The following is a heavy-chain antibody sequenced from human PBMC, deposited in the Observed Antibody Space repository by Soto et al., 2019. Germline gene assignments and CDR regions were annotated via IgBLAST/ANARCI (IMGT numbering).Heavy chain of an antibody. D-gene: IGHD3-22*01. CDR1: GFTFSNYW. CDR2: INDQGGSP. Sequence: GGSLRLSCAASGFTFSNYWMHWVRQAPGKGLVWISRINDQGGSPTYADSVKGRFTISRDNSKNTLYLQMNSLRAEDTAVYYCAKKGYYDTSGYPIRYFEYWGQGTLVTVSS. V-gene: IGHV3-74*01. J-gene: IGHJ4*02. CDR3: AKKGYYDTSGYPIRYFEY.